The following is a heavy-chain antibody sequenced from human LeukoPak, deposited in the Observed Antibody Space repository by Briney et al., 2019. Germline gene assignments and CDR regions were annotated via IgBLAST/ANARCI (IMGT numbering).Heavy chain of an antibody. J-gene: IGHJ3*02. V-gene: IGHV4-30-4*01. CDR3: AVSSGYIYDTFDI. CDR1: GGSISSGENY. D-gene: IGHD3-22*01. Sequence: SQTLSLTCTVSGGSISSGENYWSWIRQPPGKGLEWIGYIYSRGSTYHNPSLKSRVTISKDTSKNQFSLRLSSVTAADTAVYYCAVSSGYIYDTFDIWGQGTMVTVSS. CDR2: IYSRGST.